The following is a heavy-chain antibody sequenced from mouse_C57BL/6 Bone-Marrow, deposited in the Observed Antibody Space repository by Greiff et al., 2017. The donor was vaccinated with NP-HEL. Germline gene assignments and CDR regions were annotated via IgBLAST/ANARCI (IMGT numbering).Heavy chain of an antibody. D-gene: IGHD1-1*01. CDR1: GYTFTDYY. CDR2: INPNNGGT. J-gene: IGHJ1*03. V-gene: IGHV1-26*01. Sequence: VQLQQSGPELVKPGASVKISCKASGYTFTDYYMNWVKQSHGKSLEWIGDINPNNGGTSYNQKFKGKATLTVDKSSSTAYMELRSLTSEDSAVYYCGLLRYWYFDVWGTGTTVTVSS. CDR3: GLLRYWYFDV.